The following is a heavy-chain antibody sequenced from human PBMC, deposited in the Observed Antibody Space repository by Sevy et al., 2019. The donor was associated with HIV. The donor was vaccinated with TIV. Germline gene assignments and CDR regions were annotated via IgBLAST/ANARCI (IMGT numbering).Heavy chain of an antibody. CDR1: GYTFTRYW. V-gene: IGHV5-51*01. CDR2: IYPGDSHT. CDR3: ATLAGNGNTTRCSSHGYGDN. Sequence: GESLKISCQASGYTFTRYWIGWVRQLPGKGLEWMGIIYPGDSHTLYSPSFQGQVTISADKSITTAYLQWNSLTASDTAMFYCATLAGNGNTTRCSSHGYGDNGGQGTLV. D-gene: IGHD5-12*01. J-gene: IGHJ4*02.